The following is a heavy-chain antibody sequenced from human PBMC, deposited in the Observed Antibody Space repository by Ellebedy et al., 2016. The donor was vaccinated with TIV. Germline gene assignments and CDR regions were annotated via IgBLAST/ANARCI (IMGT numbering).Heavy chain of an antibody. CDR2: IYSGGST. J-gene: IGHJ6*02. Sequence: PGGSLRLSCAASGFTFNSYWMHWVRQAPGKGLEWVSVIYSGGSTYYADSVKGRFTISRDNSKNTLYLQMNSLRAEDTAVYYCARGGRGGPKGGLDVWGQGTTVTVSS. V-gene: IGHV3-53*01. CDR1: GFTFNSYW. D-gene: IGHD3-10*01. CDR3: ARGGRGGPKGGLDV.